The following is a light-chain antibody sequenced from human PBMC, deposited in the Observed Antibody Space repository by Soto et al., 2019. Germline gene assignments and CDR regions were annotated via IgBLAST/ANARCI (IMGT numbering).Light chain of an antibody. V-gene: IGLV2-14*01. CDR3: SSYTSKNDRV. CDR1: SSDIGTYNY. CDR2: EVS. J-gene: IGLJ1*01. Sequence: QSALTQPASVSGSPGQSITISCTGTSSDIGTYNYVSWYQRHPGKAPKLVIYEVSYRPSGVSIRFSASKSVNTASLTISGLQAEDEADYYCSSYTSKNDRVFGTGTKLTVL.